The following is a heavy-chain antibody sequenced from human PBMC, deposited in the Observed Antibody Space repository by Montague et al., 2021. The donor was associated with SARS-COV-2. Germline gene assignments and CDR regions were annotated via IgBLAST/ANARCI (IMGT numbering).Heavy chain of an antibody. CDR2: IYYSGST. CDR3: ARGDVVVVAANDYYYGMDV. V-gene: IGHV4-59*01. CDR1: GGSISSYY. J-gene: IGHJ6*02. D-gene: IGHD2-15*01. Sequence: SETLSLTCTASGGSISSYYWSWIRQPPGKGLEWIGYIYYSGSTNXXPSLKSRVTISVDTSKNQFSLKLSSVTAADTAVYYCARGDVVVVAANDYYYGMDVWGQGTTVTVSS.